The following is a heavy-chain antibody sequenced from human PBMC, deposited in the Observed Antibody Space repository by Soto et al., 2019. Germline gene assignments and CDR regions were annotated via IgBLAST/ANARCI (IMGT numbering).Heavy chain of an antibody. J-gene: IGHJ6*03. CDR1: GYTFTSYD. CDR2: MNPNSGNT. CDR3: ARGRTGGYDFWGYYYYFMDG. V-gene: IGHV1-8*01. D-gene: IGHD3-3*01. Sequence: GASVKVSCKASGYTFTSYDINWVRQATGQGLEWMGWMNPNSGNTGYAQKFQGRVTMTRNTSISTAYMELSSLRSEDTAVYYCARGRTGGYDFWGYYYYFMDGWGKGTSVTVSS.